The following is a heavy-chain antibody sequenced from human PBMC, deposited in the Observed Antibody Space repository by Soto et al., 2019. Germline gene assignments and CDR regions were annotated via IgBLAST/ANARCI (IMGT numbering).Heavy chain of an antibody. D-gene: IGHD3-16*01. CDR3: VRPRPSGENYGMDV. CDR1: GLTVSHNY. CDR2: LYTEGTT. J-gene: IGHJ6*02. Sequence: GSLRLSCVASGLTVSHNYMAWVRQAPEMGLEWVSILYTEGTTYYADSVKGRFTISRDSSKNTLFLQMDSLRTEDTAVYYCVRPRPSGENYGMDVWGQGTTVTVSS. V-gene: IGHV3-53*01.